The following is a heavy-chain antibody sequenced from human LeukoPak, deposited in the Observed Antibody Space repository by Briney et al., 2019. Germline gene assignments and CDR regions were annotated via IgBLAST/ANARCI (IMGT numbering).Heavy chain of an antibody. V-gene: IGHV3-23*01. J-gene: IGHJ2*01. CDR2: ISSSGSGDNT. CDR3: AKDRTMGASYWYFDL. Sequence: PGGSLRLSCVASGFTFSIYTMSWARQAPGKGLERVSGISSSGSGDNTYYADSVKGRFTISRDSSKNTLFLHMNTLRAEDTAIYYCAKDRTMGASYWYFDLWGRGTLVTVSS. CDR1: GFTFSIYT. D-gene: IGHD1-26*01.